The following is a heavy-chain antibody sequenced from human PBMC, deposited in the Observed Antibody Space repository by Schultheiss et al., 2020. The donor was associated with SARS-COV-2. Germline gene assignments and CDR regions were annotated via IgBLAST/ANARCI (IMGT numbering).Heavy chain of an antibody. D-gene: IGHD5-12*01. J-gene: IGHJ4*02. CDR3: ARGSGGGYEFDY. Sequence: GGSLRLSCAASGKFTFSSYGMHWVRQAPGKGLEWVAGLSHSGSTQYYADSVMGRFTISRDNAKNSLFLQMDSLTAEDTAVYYCARGSGGGYEFDYWGQGTLVTVSS. CDR2: LSHSGSTQ. CDR1: GKFTFSSYG. V-gene: IGHV3-30*03.